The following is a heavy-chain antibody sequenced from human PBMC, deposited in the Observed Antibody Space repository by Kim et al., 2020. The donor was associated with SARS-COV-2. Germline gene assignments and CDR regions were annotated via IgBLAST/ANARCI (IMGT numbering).Heavy chain of an antibody. V-gene: IGHV1-46*01. J-gene: IGHJ4*02. CDR1: GYTFTSYY. CDR2: INPSGGST. CDR3: AREGTMVRGVISDFN. Sequence: ASVKVSCKASGYTFTSYYMHWVRQAPGQGLEWMGIINPSGGSTSYAQKFQGRVTMTRDTSTSTVYMELSSLRSEDTAVYYCAREGTMVRGVISDFNWGQGTLVTVSS. D-gene: IGHD3-10*01.